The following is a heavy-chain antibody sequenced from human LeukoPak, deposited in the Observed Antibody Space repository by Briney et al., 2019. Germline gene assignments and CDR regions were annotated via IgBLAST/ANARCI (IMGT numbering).Heavy chain of an antibody. Sequence: SETLSLTCAVYGGSFSGYYWSWIRQPPGKGLEWIGEINHSGSTNYNPSLKSRVTISVDTSKNQFSLKLSSVTAADTAVYYCARGRFDRITMVRGVRKRPPNFDYWGQGTLVTVSS. CDR3: ARGRFDRITMVRGVRKRPPNFDY. J-gene: IGHJ4*02. D-gene: IGHD3-10*01. CDR2: INHSGST. V-gene: IGHV4-34*01. CDR1: GGSFSGYY.